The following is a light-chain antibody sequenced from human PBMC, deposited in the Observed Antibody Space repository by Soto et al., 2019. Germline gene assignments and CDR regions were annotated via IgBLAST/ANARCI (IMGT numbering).Light chain of an antibody. Sequence: QSALTQPRSVFGSPGQSVTISCTGTGSNVGAYNYVSWYQQHPGKAPKLMIYDVNKRPSGVPDRFSGSKSDNTASLTISGLQADDEADYFCCSYAGTYTGVFGGGTKLTVL. V-gene: IGLV2-11*01. CDR3: CSYAGTYTGV. J-gene: IGLJ3*02. CDR2: DVN. CDR1: GSNVGAYNY.